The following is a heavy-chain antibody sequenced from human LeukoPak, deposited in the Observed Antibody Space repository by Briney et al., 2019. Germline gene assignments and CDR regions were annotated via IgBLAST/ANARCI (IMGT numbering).Heavy chain of an antibody. CDR2: MNPNSGNT. Sequence: GASVKVSCRASGYTFTSYDINWVRQATGQGLEWMGWMNPNSGNTGYAQKFQGRVTMTRNTSISTAYMELSSLRSEDTAVYYCARGRKQWLVRRYFDYWGQGTLVTVSS. J-gene: IGHJ4*02. CDR1: GYTFTSYD. CDR3: ARGRKQWLVRRYFDY. V-gene: IGHV1-8*01. D-gene: IGHD6-19*01.